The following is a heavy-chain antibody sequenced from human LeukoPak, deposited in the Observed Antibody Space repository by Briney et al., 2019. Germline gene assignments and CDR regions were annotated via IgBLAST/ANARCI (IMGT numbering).Heavy chain of an antibody. CDR2: ISYDGSNK. CDR1: GFTFSSYG. V-gene: IGHV3-30*18. Sequence: GGSLRLSCAASGFTFSSYGMHWVRQAPGKGLEWVAVISYDGSNKYYADSVKGRFTISRDNSKNTLYLQMNSLRAEDTAVYYCAKDHGGLYGATLPDYWGQGTLVTVSS. J-gene: IGHJ4*02. CDR3: AKDHGGLYGATLPDY. D-gene: IGHD4-17*01.